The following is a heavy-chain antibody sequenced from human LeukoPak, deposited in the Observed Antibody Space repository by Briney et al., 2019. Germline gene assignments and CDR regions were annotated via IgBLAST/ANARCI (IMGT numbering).Heavy chain of an antibody. CDR2: ISYDGSNK. D-gene: IGHD4-17*01. V-gene: IGHV3-30*18. CDR3: AKDRGLDYAPGDV. J-gene: IGHJ6*02. CDR1: GFTFSSYG. Sequence: GGSLRLSCAASGFTFSSYGMHWVRQAPGKGLEWVAVISYDGSNKYYTDSVKGRFTISRDNSKNTLYLQMNSLRAEDTAVYYCAKDRGLDYAPGDVWGLGTTATVSS.